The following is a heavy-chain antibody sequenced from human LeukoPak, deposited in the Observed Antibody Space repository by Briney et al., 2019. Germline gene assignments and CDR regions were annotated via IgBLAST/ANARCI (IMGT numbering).Heavy chain of an antibody. CDR2: IYTSGST. D-gene: IGHD3-16*01. Sequence: SETLSLTCTVSGGSISSYYWSWIRQPAGKGLEWIGRIYTSGSTNYNPSLKSRVTISVDTSKNQFSLKLSSVTAADTAVYYCARDGVGGNYYYYMDVWGKGTTVTVSS. J-gene: IGHJ6*03. CDR3: ARDGVGGNYYYYMDV. CDR1: GGSISSYY. V-gene: IGHV4-4*07.